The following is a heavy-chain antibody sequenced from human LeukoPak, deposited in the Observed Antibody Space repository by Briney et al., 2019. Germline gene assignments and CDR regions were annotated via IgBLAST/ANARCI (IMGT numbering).Heavy chain of an antibody. Sequence: GASVKVSCKASGYTFSSYGISWVRQAPGQGLEWMGWISAYNGDTKYAQKVQGRVTMSTDTSTSTAYMELRSLRSDDTAVYYCARDSGSYLEAFDIWGQGTMVTVSS. CDR2: ISAYNGDT. CDR1: GYTFSSYG. J-gene: IGHJ3*02. D-gene: IGHD1-26*01. CDR3: ARDSGSYLEAFDI. V-gene: IGHV1-18*01.